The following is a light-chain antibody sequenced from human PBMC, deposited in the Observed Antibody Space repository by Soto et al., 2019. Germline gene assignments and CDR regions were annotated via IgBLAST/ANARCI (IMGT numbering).Light chain of an antibody. CDR3: QQYASSPRT. V-gene: IGKV3-20*01. J-gene: IGKJ1*01. Sequence: EIVLTQSPGTLSLSPGEKAALSCRASQTVSSTQLAWYQHKPGQAPRLVIYDASNRANGIPDRFSGSGSGTDFTLTISRLEPEDFAVYYCQQYASSPRTFGQGTKVESK. CDR1: QTVSSTQ. CDR2: DAS.